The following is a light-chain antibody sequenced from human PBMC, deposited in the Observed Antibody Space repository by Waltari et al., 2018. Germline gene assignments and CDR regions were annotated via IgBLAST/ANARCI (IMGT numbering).Light chain of an antibody. V-gene: IGKV3-20*01. CDR3: QNYERLPAT. J-gene: IGKJ1*01. Sequence: EVVLTQSPGTLSLPPGERATLSCRASQSVSRAFVWYQQKPGQAPRLLIYGVSNRATGIPDRFSGSGSGTDFSLTISRLEPEDFAVYYCQNYERLPATFGQGTRVEIK. CDR2: GVS. CDR1: QSVSRAF.